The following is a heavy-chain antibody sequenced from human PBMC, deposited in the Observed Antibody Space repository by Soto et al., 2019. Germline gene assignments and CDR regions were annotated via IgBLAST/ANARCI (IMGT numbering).Heavy chain of an antibody. V-gene: IGHV3-74*01. J-gene: IGHJ4*02. CDR2: INSDGSST. Sequence: GGSLRLSCAASGFTFSSYWMHWVRQAPGKGLVWVSRINSDGSSTSYADSVKGRFTISRDNAKNTLYLQMNSLRAEDTAVYYCARTGHYCSGGGCYFDYWGQGTLVTVSS. CDR1: GFTFSSYW. CDR3: ARTGHYCSGGGCYFDY. D-gene: IGHD2-15*01.